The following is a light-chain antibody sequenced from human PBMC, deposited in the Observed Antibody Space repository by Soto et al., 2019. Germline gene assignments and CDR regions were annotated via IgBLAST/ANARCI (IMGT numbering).Light chain of an antibody. J-gene: IGKJ4*01. CDR3: QQYGILPLT. CDR1: QDISNY. V-gene: IGKV1-33*01. CDR2: DAS. Sequence: DIQMTQSPSSLSASVGDRVTITCQASQDISNYLNWYQQKPGKAPKLLISDASNLKVGVPSRFSGSGSGTHFTFTISSLQPEDIATYSCQQYGILPLTFGGGTRVQLK.